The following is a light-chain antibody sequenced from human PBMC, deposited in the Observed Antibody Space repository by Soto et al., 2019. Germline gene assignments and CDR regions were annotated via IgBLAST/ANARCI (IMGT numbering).Light chain of an antibody. J-gene: IGLJ1*01. Sequence: QSVLTQPPSASGTPGQRVTISCSGSSSNIGSNTVNSYQQLPGTAPKLLIYSSNQRPSGVPDRFSGSKSGTSASLAISGLQSDDEADYYCATWDDSLNGYVFGTGTKVTVL. CDR2: SSN. CDR1: SSNIGSNT. CDR3: ATWDDSLNGYV. V-gene: IGLV1-44*01.